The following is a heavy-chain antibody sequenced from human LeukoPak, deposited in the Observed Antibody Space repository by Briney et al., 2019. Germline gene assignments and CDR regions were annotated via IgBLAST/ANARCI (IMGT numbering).Heavy chain of an antibody. CDR3: ASDLTWCSGGSCPEIN. CDR1: GGTFSSYA. V-gene: IGHV1-69*05. D-gene: IGHD2-15*01. CDR2: IIPIFGTA. J-gene: IGHJ4*02. Sequence: ASVKVSCKASGGTFSSYAISWVRQAPGQGLEWMGRIIPIFGTANYAQKFQGRVTITTDESTSTAYMELSSLTSEDTAVYYCASDLTWCSGGSCPEINWGQGTLVTVSS.